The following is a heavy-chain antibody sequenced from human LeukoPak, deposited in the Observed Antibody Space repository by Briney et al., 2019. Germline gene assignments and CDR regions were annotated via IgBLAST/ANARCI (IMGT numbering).Heavy chain of an antibody. CDR1: GFTFSSYS. J-gene: IGHJ4*02. CDR2: ISSSSSTI. V-gene: IGHV3-48*01. D-gene: IGHD6-13*01. Sequence: GGSLRLSCAASGFTFSSYSMNWVRQAPGKGLEWVSYISSSSSTIYYADSVKGRFTISRDNAKNSLYLQMNSLRAEDTAVYHCARVLAAAGTPGDYWGQGTLVTVSS. CDR3: ARVLAAAGTPGDY.